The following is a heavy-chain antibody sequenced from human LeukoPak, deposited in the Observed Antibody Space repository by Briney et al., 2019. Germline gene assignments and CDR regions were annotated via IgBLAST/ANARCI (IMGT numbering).Heavy chain of an antibody. V-gene: IGHV3-30*03. CDR2: ISYDGGNT. D-gene: IGHD3-16*02. CDR1: GFTFSNYG. J-gene: IGHJ4*02. CDR3: ARSPFGGVIVIGDY. Sequence: GGSLRLSCAASGFTFSNYGMHWVRQAPGKGLEWVAVISYDGGNTYHADSVKGRFTISRDNSKNTLFLQMNSLRADDTAVYYCARSPFGGVIVIGDYWGQGTLVIVSS.